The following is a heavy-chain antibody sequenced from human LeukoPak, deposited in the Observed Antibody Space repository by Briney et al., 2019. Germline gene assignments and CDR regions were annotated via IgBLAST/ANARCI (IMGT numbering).Heavy chain of an antibody. D-gene: IGHD2-2*01. CDR3: ARDAADCSSTSCPPGNWFDP. Sequence: GASVKVSCKASGYTFTSYGISWVRQAPGQGLEWMGWISAYNGNTNYAQKLQGRVTMTTDTSTSTAYMELRSLRSDDTAVYYCARDAADCSSTSCPPGNWFDPWGQGTLVTVSS. V-gene: IGHV1-18*01. CDR2: ISAYNGNT. CDR1: GYTFTSYG. J-gene: IGHJ5*02.